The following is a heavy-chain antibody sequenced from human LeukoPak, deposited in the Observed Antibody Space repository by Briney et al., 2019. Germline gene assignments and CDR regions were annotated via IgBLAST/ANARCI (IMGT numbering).Heavy chain of an antibody. Sequence: ASVKVSCKASGYTFTVYYMHWVRQAPGQGLEWMGWINPNSGGTNYAQKFQGRVTMTRDTSISTAYMELSRLRSDDTAVYYCARTERSGIAAAGTKKFDYWGQGTLVTVSS. CDR3: ARTERSGIAAAGTKKFDY. J-gene: IGHJ4*02. CDR2: INPNSGGT. D-gene: IGHD6-13*01. V-gene: IGHV1-2*02. CDR1: GYTFTVYY.